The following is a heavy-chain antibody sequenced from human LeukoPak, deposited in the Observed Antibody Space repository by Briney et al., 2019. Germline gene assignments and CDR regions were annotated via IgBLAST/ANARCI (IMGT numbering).Heavy chain of an antibody. CDR1: GGSVDSYY. D-gene: IGHD2-2*01. CDR3: ARLRCSPTSCAEHYYYGMVV. V-gene: IGHV4-59*02. CDR2: IYFSDST. Sequence: SETLSLTCTVSGGSVDSYYWTWIRQPPGRGLEWIGNIYFSDSTKYSPALKSRVTMSMDTSKNHLSLKLTSLTAADTAVYYCARLRCSPTSCAEHYYYGMVVWAEGSTLTVSS. J-gene: IGHJ6*04.